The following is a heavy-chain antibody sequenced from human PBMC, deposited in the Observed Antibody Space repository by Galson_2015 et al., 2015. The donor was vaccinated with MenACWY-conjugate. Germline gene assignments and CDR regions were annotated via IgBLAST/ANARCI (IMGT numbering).Heavy chain of an antibody. J-gene: IGHJ4*02. D-gene: IGHD2/OR15-2a*01. CDR2: ITARGETT. Sequence: SLRLSCAASGFIFTTCPMSWVRQAPGKGLEWVASITARGETTFHADSVKGRFTVSRENSRNTLYLQMNSLRVEDTAVYYCAKIIIAGGLGDWGLGTLVAVSS. CDR1: GFIFTTCP. V-gene: IGHV3-23*01. CDR3: AKIIIAGGLGD.